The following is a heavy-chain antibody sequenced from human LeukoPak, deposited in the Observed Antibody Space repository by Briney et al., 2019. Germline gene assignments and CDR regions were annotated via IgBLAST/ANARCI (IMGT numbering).Heavy chain of an antibody. D-gene: IGHD3-9*01. CDR1: GFTFSSYA. Sequence: PGGSLRLSCAASGFTFSSYAMSWVRQAPGKGLEGVSGISWNSGSIGYADSVNGPFTLSKDNAKNPLYLPMNSLRAEDMALYYCAKDLRAYDILTGSGGLGYWGQGTLVTVSS. CDR2: ISWNSGSI. J-gene: IGHJ4*02. V-gene: IGHV3-9*03. CDR3: AKDLRAYDILTGSGGLGY.